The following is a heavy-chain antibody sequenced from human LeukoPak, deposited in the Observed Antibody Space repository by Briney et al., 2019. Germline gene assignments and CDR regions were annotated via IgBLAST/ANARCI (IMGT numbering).Heavy chain of an antibody. CDR3: ARDPSEGARDY. J-gene: IGHJ4*02. Sequence: GGSLRLSCAASGFTFSNYMMHWVRQAPGKGLVWVSRIKSDGITITYADSVKGRFTISRDNAKNSLYLQMNSLRAEDTAVYYCARDPSEGARDYWGQGTLVTVSS. V-gene: IGHV3-74*01. CDR2: IKSDGITI. CDR1: GFTFSNYM. D-gene: IGHD1-26*01.